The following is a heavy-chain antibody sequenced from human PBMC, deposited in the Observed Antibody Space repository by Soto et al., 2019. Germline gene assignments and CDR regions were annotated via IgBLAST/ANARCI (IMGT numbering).Heavy chain of an antibody. CDR1: GFTFSSYG. D-gene: IGHD4-17*01. CDR2: ISYAGSNK. J-gene: IGHJ6*02. V-gene: IGHV3-30*18. CDR3: AKEVGDYCDPQMNYYYGMDV. Sequence: QVQLVESGGGVVQPGRSLRLSCAASGFTFSSYGMHWVRQAPGKGREWVAVISYAGSNKYYADSVKGRFTISRDNSKNTLYLHMNSLRAEDTAVYYCAKEVGDYCDPQMNYYYGMDVWGQGTTVTVSS.